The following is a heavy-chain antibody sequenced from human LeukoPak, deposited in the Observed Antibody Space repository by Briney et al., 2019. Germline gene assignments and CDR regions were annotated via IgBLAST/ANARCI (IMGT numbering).Heavy chain of an antibody. Sequence: ASVKVSCKASGYTFTSYDINWVRQATGQGLEWMGWMNPNSGNTGYAQKFQGRVTMTRNTSISTAYMELSSLRSEDTAVYYCARGKPPPRWPYSSGWGKVGMGVWGQGTTVTVSS. CDR1: GYTFTSYD. CDR2: MNPNSGNT. V-gene: IGHV1-8*01. J-gene: IGHJ6*02. D-gene: IGHD6-19*01. CDR3: ARGKPPPRWPYSSGWGKVGMGV.